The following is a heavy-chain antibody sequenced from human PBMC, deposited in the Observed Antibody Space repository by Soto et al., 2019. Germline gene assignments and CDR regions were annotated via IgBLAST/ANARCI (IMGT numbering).Heavy chain of an antibody. J-gene: IGHJ3*02. V-gene: IGHV1-18*04. Sequence: QVQLVQSGAEMNKPGASVKVSCKTSGYTFTNHGINWVRQAPGQGLEWMGWINPYNANTNYSQKLQGRVTMTKDTSTSTAYMDLRSLTSDDTGVYYCARDRVAGIWGDAFDIWGQGTRVNVSS. D-gene: IGHD3-16*01. CDR2: INPYNANT. CDR1: GYTFTNHG. CDR3: ARDRVAGIWGDAFDI.